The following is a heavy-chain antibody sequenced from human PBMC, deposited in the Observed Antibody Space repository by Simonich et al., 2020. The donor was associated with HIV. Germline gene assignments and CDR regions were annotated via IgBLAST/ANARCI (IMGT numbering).Heavy chain of an antibody. J-gene: IGHJ4*02. CDR3: ARGWDGSSSSLDDY. D-gene: IGHD6-6*01. Sequence: EVQLVESGGGLVQPGGSLRLSCAASGFTFSSYWMTWVRQAPGKGLEWVANIKQNGREKFYVDSVKGRFNISRDNAKNSLSLQMNSLRVEDTAVYYCARGWDGSSSSLDDYWGQGTLVTVSS. CDR1: GFTFSSYW. CDR2: IKQNGREK. V-gene: IGHV3-7*01.